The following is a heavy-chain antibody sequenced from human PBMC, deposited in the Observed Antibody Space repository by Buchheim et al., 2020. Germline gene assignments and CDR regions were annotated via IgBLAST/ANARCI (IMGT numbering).Heavy chain of an antibody. J-gene: IGHJ4*02. CDR2: ISYDGSNK. CDR3: AKNQGNVLRFLEWLLTPDY. Sequence: QVLLVESGGGVVQPGRSLRLSCAASGFTFSSYGMHWVRQAPGKGLEWVAVISYDGSNKYYADSVKGRFTISRDNSKNTLYLQMNSLRAEDTAVYYCAKNQGNVLRFLEWLLTPDYWGQGTL. CDR1: GFTFSSYG. V-gene: IGHV3-30*18. D-gene: IGHD3-3*01.